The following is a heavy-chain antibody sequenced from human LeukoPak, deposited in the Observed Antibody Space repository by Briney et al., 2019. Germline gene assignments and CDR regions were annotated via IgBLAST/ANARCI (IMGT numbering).Heavy chain of an antibody. CDR1: GGSFSGYY. CDR2: INHSGST. Sequence: PSETLSLTCAVYGGSFSGYYWSWIRQPPGKGLEWIGEINHSGSTNYNLSLKSQVTISVDTSKNQFSLKLSSATAADTDVYYCARRLQRSFDYWGQGTLVTVSS. J-gene: IGHJ4*02. D-gene: IGHD1-1*01. V-gene: IGHV4-34*01. CDR3: ARRLQRSFDY.